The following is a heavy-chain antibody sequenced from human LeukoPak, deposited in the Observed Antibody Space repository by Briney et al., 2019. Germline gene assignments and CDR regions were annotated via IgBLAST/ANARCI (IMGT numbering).Heavy chain of an antibody. V-gene: IGHV1-24*01. CDR2: FDPEDGET. CDR3: ATVSTVNLAEYFQH. Sequence: ASVKVSCKVSGYTLTELSMHWARQAPGKGLEWMGGFDPEDGETIYAQKFQGRVTMTEDASTDTAYMELSSLRSEDTAVYYCATVSTVNLAEYFQHWGQGTLVTVSS. D-gene: IGHD4-11*01. CDR1: GYTLTELS. J-gene: IGHJ1*01.